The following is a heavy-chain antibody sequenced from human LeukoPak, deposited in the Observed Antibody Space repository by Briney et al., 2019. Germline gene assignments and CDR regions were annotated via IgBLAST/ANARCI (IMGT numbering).Heavy chain of an antibody. D-gene: IGHD2/OR15-2a*01. CDR3: ASLQNVPSYYYYYVMDV. J-gene: IGHJ6*02. CDR1: GFTVSSNE. V-gene: IGHV3-74*01. CDR2: INSDGSTT. Sequence: GGSLRLSCAASGFTVSSNEMSWVRQAPGKGLVWVSRINSDGSTTNYADSVKGRFTISRDNAKNTLFLQMNSLRAEDTAVYYCASLQNVPSYYYYYVMDVWGQGTTVTVSS.